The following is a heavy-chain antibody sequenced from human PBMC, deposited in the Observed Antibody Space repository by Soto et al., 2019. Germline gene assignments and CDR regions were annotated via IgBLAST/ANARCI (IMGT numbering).Heavy chain of an antibody. V-gene: IGHV4-39*01. J-gene: IGHJ5*02. CDR2: IYYSGTT. Sequence: QLQLQESGPGLVKPSETLSLTCTVSGGSISGSSYYWGWIRQPPGKGLEWIGSIYYSGTTYYNPSLKSRLTISVDTSRNQFSLRLSSVTAADTAVYYCARRRVIATAGTKYNWFDPWGQGTLVTVSS. CDR3: ARRRVIATAGTKYNWFDP. CDR1: GGSISGSSYY. D-gene: IGHD6-13*01.